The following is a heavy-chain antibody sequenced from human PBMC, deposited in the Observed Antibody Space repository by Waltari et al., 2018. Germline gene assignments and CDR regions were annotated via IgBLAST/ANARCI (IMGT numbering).Heavy chain of an antibody. CDR1: GGSISSYY. CDR3: ARLQPYYDFWSGYQFDP. V-gene: IGHV4-59*01. Sequence: QVQLQESGPGLVKPSETLSLTCTVSGGSISSYYWSWIRQPPGKGLEWIGYIYYSGSTNYNPSRKSRVTISVDTSKNQFSLKLSSVTAADTAVYYCARLQPYYDFWSGYQFDPWGQGTLVTVSS. CDR2: IYYSGST. J-gene: IGHJ5*02. D-gene: IGHD3-3*01.